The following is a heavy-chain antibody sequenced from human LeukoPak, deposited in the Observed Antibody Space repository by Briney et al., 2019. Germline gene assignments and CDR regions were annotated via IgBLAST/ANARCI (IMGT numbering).Heavy chain of an antibody. CDR1: GYTFTGYY. V-gene: IGHV1-2*02. D-gene: IGHD3-22*01. CDR3: AINYYDSSGYDFDY. J-gene: IGHJ4*02. CDR2: INPNSGGT. Sequence: EASVNVSCKASGYTFTGYYMHWVLQAPGQGREWMGWINPNSGGTNYVQKFQGRVTMTRDTSISTAYMELSRLRSDDTAVYYCAINYYDSSGYDFDYWGQGTLVTVSS.